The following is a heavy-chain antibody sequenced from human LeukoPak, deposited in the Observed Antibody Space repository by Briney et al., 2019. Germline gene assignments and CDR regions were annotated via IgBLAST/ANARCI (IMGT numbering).Heavy chain of an antibody. CDR1: GFTFSSYG. CDR3: ARGAVALYGMDV. J-gene: IGHJ6*02. D-gene: IGHD2-21*01. CDR2: IWYDGSNK. Sequence: GGSLRLSCAASGFTFSSYGMHWVRQAPGKGLEWVAVIWYDGSNKYYADSVKGRFTISRDNSKNTLYLQMNSLRAEDTAVYYCARGAVALYGMDVWGQGTTVTVSS. V-gene: IGHV3-33*01.